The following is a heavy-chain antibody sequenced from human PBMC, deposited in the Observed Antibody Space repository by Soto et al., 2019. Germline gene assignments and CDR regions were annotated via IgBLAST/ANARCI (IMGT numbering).Heavy chain of an antibody. CDR3: VKDAPQPFSD. CDR1: GFDFSNYG. D-gene: IGHD3-3*02. J-gene: IGHJ4*02. CDR2: ISGTAHAS. Sequence: EVQLLESGGGLVQPGGSLRISCAASGFDFSNYGMSWVRQAPGKGLEWVSAISGTAHASYYAASVKGRFTISRDNSKNRMYLQTNSLRVEDTAVYFCVKDAPQPFSDWGQGTLVTVSS. V-gene: IGHV3-23*01.